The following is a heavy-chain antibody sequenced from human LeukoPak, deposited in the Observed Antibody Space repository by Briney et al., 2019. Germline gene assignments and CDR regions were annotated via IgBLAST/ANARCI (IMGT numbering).Heavy chain of an antibody. CDR2: IYYSGST. J-gene: IGHJ5*02. CDR1: GGSISSSSYY. Sequence: SETLSLTCTVSGGSISSSSYYWGWIRQPPGKGLELSGSIYYSGSTYYNPSLKSRVTISVDTSKTQFSLKLRSVTAADTAVYYCERVGASNWFDPWGQGPLVTVSS. CDR3: ERVGASNWFDP. V-gene: IGHV4-39*01.